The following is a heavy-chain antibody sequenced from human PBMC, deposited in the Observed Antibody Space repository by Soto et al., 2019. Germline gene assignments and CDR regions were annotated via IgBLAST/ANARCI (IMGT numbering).Heavy chain of an antibody. Sequence: GASVKVSCKASGYTFTGYYVLWVRQAPGQGPECMGWINPYTGGTNYAQKFQGWVTMTRDTSISTAYMELSRLRSDDTAVYYCARGTVIGIAVAGTSDYYYYGMDVWGQGTTVTVSS. CDR1: GYTFTGYY. D-gene: IGHD6-19*01. J-gene: IGHJ6*02. V-gene: IGHV1-2*04. CDR2: INPYTGGT. CDR3: ARGTVIGIAVAGTSDYYYYGMDV.